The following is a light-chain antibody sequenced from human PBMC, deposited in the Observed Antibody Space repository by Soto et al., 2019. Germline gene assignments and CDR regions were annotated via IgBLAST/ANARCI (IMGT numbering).Light chain of an antibody. J-gene: IGKJ4*01. V-gene: IGKV1-27*01. Sequence: DIQMTESPSSLSASVGDRITITCRARQGISSSLAWYQQIPGKVPKLLLSAASTLQSGVPSRFSGSGSGTDFTLTISSLQPEDVATYYCQKYTNVPAFGGGTKVEIK. CDR3: QKYTNVPA. CDR1: QGISSS. CDR2: AAS.